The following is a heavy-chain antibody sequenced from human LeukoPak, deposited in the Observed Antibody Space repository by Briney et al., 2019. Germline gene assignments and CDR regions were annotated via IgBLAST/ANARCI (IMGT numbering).Heavy chain of an antibody. CDR2: IYHSGST. Sequence: SGTLSLTCAVSGGSISSSNWWSWVRQPPGKGLEWIGEIYHSGSTNYNPSLKSRVTISVDKSKNQFSLKLSSVTAADTAVYYCASGDWSSIVGATDAFDIWGQGTMVTVSS. D-gene: IGHD1-26*01. J-gene: IGHJ3*02. CDR3: ASGDWSSIVGATDAFDI. CDR1: GGSISSSNW. V-gene: IGHV4-4*02.